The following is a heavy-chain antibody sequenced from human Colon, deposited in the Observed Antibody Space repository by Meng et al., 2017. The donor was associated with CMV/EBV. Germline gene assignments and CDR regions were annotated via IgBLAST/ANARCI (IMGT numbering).Heavy chain of an antibody. CDR1: GFTFGDFG. V-gene: IGHV3-21*01. J-gene: IGHJ4*02. CDR2: ISYGSSYM. Sequence: GESLKISCATSGFTFGDFGMNWVRQAPGKGLEWVASISYGSSYMYYLDSVQGRFTISRDHTANSLYLQMNSLRAEDSAVYYCARQTSSSTYDFWGQGTLVTVSS. CDR3: ARQTSSSTYDF. D-gene: IGHD1-1*01.